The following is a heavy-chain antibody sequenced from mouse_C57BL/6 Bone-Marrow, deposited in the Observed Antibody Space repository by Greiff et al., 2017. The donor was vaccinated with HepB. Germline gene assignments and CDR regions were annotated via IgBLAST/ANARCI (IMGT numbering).Heavy chain of an antibody. V-gene: IGHV1-59*01. J-gene: IGHJ2*01. Sequence: QVQLQQPGAELVRPGTSVKLSCKASGYTFTSYWMHWVNQRPGQGLEWIGVIDPSDSYTNDNQKFKGKATLTVDTSTSTAYMQLSSLKSEDSAVYYCARRLANWDPYYFDYWGKGTTLTVSS. CDR1: GYTFTSYW. CDR2: IDPSDSYT. CDR3: ARRLANWDPYYFDY. D-gene: IGHD4-1*01.